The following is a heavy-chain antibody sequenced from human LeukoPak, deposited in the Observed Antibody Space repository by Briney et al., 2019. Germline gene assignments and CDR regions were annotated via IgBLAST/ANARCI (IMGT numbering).Heavy chain of an antibody. J-gene: IGHJ6*02. D-gene: IGHD4-17*01. CDR3: SRPMTTVTSPYYYYYGMDV. CDR1: GFTFGDYA. Sequence: GGSLRLSCTASGFTFGDYAMSWVRQAPGKGLEWVGFIRSKAYGGTTEYAASVKGRCTISRDDSKSIAYLQMNSLKTEDTAVYYCSRPMTTVTSPYYYYYGMDVWGQGTTVTVSS. V-gene: IGHV3-49*04. CDR2: IRSKAYGGTT.